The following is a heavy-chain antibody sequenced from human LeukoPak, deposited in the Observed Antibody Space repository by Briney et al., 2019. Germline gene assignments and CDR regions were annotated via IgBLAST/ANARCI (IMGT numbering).Heavy chain of an antibody. J-gene: IGHJ4*02. CDR1: GFTFSSYS. D-gene: IGHD6-25*01. Sequence: GGSLRLSCTASGFTFSSYSMTWVRQAPGKGLEWVSAISGSGGSTYYADSVKGRFTISRDNSKNMLYLQMNSLRAEDTAVYYCARGTGYNTGRSVDYWGQGTLVTVSS. CDR3: ARGTGYNTGRSVDY. V-gene: IGHV3-23*01. CDR2: ISGSGGST.